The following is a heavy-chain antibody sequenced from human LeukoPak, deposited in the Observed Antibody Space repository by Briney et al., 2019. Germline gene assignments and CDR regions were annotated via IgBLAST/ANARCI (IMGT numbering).Heavy chain of an antibody. D-gene: IGHD2-15*01. V-gene: IGHV3-48*03. Sequence: GGSLRLSCAASGFTFSSYEMNWVRQAPGKGLEWVSYISSSGSTIYYADSVKGRFTISRDNAKNSLYLQMNSLRAEDTAVYYCARARYETRIWPKSRYDYYHYMDVWGKGTTVTVSS. CDR1: GFTFSSYE. J-gene: IGHJ6*03. CDR2: ISSSGSTI. CDR3: ARARYETRIWPKSRYDYYHYMDV.